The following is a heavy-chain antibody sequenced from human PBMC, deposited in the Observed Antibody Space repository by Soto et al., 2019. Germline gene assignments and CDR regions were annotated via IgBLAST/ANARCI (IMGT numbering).Heavy chain of an antibody. D-gene: IGHD4-17*01. CDR2: ISSSSSYT. J-gene: IGHJ4*02. CDR1: GFTFSDYY. CDR3: ARFDYGDPFDY. V-gene: IGHV3-11*06. Sequence: GGSLRLSCAASGFTFSDYYMSWIRQAPGKGLEWVSYISSSSSYTNYADSVKGRFTISRDNAKNSQYLQMNSLRAEDTAVYYCARFDYGDPFDYWGQGTLVTVSS.